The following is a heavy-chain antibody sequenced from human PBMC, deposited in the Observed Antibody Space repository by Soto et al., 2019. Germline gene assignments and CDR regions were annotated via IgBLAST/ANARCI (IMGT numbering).Heavy chain of an antibody. CDR3: ATLSARYITMVRGLIN. D-gene: IGHD3-10*01. Sequence: QVQLQQWGAGLLKPSETLSLTCAVYGGSFSGYYWSWIRQPPGKGLEWIGEIKHSGSTNYNPSLKSRVTISVDTSKNQFSLKLSSVTAADTAVYYCATLSARYITMVRGLINWGQGTLVTVSS. V-gene: IGHV4-34*01. CDR1: GGSFSGYY. J-gene: IGHJ4*02. CDR2: IKHSGST.